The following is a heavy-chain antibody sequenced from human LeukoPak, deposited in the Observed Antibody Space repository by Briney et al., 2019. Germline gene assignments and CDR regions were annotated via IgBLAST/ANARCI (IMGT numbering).Heavy chain of an antibody. CDR2: IIPIFGTA. D-gene: IGHD4/OR15-4a*01. J-gene: IGHJ6*03. CDR1: GGTFSSYA. V-gene: IGHV1-69*13. CDR3: ARAYRTMRYYYMDV. Sequence: RASVKVSCKASGGTFSSYAISWVRQAPGQGLEWMGGIIPIFGTANYAQKFQGRVTITADESTSTAYMELSSLRSEDTAVSYCARAYRTMRYYYMDVWGKGTTVTVSS.